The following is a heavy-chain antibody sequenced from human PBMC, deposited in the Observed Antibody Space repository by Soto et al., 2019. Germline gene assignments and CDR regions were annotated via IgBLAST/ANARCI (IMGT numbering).Heavy chain of an antibody. CDR3: ARLRQQLAHAFDI. V-gene: IGHV3-11*01. CDR1: GFTFSDYY. J-gene: IGHJ3*02. Sequence: QVQLVESGGGLVKPGGALSLSCAATGFTFSDYYMSWIRQAPGKGLEWVSYISSSGSTIYYADSVKGRFTISRDNAKNSLYLQMNSLRAEDTAVYYCARLRQQLAHAFDIWGQGTMVTVSS. CDR2: ISSSGSTI. D-gene: IGHD6-13*01.